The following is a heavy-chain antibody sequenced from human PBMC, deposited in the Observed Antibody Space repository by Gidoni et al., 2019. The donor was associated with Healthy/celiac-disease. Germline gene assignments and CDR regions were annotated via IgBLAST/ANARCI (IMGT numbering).Heavy chain of an antibody. CDR2: IYYSGST. Sequence: QVQLQESGPGLVKPSQTLSLTCTVSGGSISSGGYYWSWIRQHPGKGLEWIGYIYYSGSTYYNPSLKSRVTISVDTSKNQFSLKLSSVTAADTAVYYCARVSGYQLPTLVFFDYWGQGTLVTVSS. D-gene: IGHD2-2*01. CDR3: ARVSGYQLPTLVFFDY. CDR1: GGSISSGGYY. V-gene: IGHV4-31*03. J-gene: IGHJ4*02.